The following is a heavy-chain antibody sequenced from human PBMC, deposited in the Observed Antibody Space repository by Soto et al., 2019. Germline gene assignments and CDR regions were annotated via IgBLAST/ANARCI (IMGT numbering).Heavy chain of an antibody. D-gene: IGHD3-16*01. J-gene: IGHJ5*02. Sequence: PSETLSLTCTVSGGSIRSSHWWSWVRQPPGKGLERIGEIYHSGSTNLDPSFKSRVTLSVDKSKNQFSLKLTSVTAADTAVYYCARDKATVGGYNWYDPWGQGILVTVSS. V-gene: IGHV4-4*02. CDR1: GGSIRSSHW. CDR3: ARDKATVGGYNWYDP. CDR2: IYHSGST.